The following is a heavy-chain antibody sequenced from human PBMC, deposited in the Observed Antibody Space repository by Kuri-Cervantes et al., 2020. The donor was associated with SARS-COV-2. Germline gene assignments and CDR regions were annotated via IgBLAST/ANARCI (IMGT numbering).Heavy chain of an antibody. CDR3: ARFRPGIAVARPGGMDV. CDR2: ISAYNGNT. Sequence: ASVKVSCKASGYTFTSYGISWVRQAPGQGLEWMGWISAYNGNTNYAQKLQGRVTMTTDTSTSTAYMELSSLRSEDAAVYYCARFRPGIAVARPGGMDVWGQGTTVTVSS. D-gene: IGHD6-19*01. CDR1: GYTFTSYG. J-gene: IGHJ6*02. V-gene: IGHV1-18*04.